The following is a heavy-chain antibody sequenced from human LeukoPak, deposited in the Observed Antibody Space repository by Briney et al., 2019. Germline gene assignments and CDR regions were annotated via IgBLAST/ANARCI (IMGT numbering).Heavy chain of an antibody. J-gene: IGHJ4*02. CDR3: ARGASGYGIFDY. D-gene: IGHD5-12*01. V-gene: IGHV4-34*01. Sequence: SETLSLTYAVYGGSFSGYYWSWIRQPPGKGLEWIGEINHSGSTNYNPSLKSRVTISVDTSKNQFSLKLSSVTAADTAVYYCARGASGYGIFDYWGQGTLVTVFS. CDR2: INHSGST. CDR1: GGSFSGYY.